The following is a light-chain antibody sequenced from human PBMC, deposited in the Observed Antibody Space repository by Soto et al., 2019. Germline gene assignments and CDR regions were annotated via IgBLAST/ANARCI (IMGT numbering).Light chain of an antibody. CDR2: DVS. CDR3: SSHTSSSTPVV. Sequence: QSVLTQPASVSGSPGQSITISCTGTSSDVGGYNYVSWYQQHPGKAPKLMIYDVSNRPSGVSNRFSGSKSGDTASLTISGRQAEDEADYYCSSHTSSSTPVVFGGGTKLTVL. V-gene: IGLV2-14*01. J-gene: IGLJ2*01. CDR1: SSDVGGYNY.